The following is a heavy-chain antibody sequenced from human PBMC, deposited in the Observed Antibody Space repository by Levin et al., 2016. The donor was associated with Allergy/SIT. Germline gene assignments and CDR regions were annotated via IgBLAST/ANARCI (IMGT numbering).Heavy chain of an antibody. CDR3: ARGGTMIPGYFDY. Sequence: RQAPGKGLEWVSYISSSGSTIYYADSVKGRFTISRDNAKNSLYLQMNSLRAEDTAVYYCARGGTMIPGYFDYWGQGTLVTVSS. J-gene: IGHJ4*02. D-gene: IGHD3-22*01. CDR2: ISSSGSTI. V-gene: IGHV3-11*01.